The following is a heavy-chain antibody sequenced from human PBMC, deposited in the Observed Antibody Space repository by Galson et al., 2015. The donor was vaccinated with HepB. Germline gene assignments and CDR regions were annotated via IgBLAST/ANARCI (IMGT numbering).Heavy chain of an antibody. V-gene: IGHV3-7*01. D-gene: IGHD5-18*01. CDR1: GFSSSDYW. CDR2: IKQDGSEK. Sequence: SLRLSCAASGFSSSDYWMSWVRQAAGKGLEWVANIKQDGSEKYYVDSVKGRFIISRDNANNSLYLQMNSLRGEDTAAYYCARRHVKSEYMYGYYFDYWGQGTLVTVSS. J-gene: IGHJ4*02. CDR3: ARRHVKSEYMYGYYFDY.